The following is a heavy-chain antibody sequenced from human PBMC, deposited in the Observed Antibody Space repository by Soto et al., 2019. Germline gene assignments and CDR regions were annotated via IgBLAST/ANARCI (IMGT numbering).Heavy chain of an antibody. Sequence: QVQLVESGGGVVQHGRSLRLSCVASGFTFKSYGIHWVRQAPGKGLEWVAVISYDGSNKYYADSVKGRFTVSRDNSNNTLYLHMNSLRAEDTAVYYCAKGGVWDSRSSGGVDYWGQGTLVTVSS. CDR1: GFTFKSYG. CDR2: ISYDGSNK. J-gene: IGHJ4*02. CDR3: AKGGVWDSRSSGGVDY. D-gene: IGHD6-6*01. V-gene: IGHV3-30*18.